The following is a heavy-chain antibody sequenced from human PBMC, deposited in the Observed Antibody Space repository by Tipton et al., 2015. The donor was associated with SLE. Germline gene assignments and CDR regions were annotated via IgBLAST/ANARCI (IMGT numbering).Heavy chain of an antibody. V-gene: IGHV4-38-2*02. Sequence: LRLSCAASGFTVSSNYMSWVRQPPGKGLEWIGSIYYSGSTYCNPSLKSRVTISVDTSKNQFSLKLSSVTAADTAVYYCAREGEDAFDIWGQGTMVTVSS. J-gene: IGHJ3*02. CDR1: GFTVSSNY. CDR3: AREGEDAFDI. CDR2: IYYSGST.